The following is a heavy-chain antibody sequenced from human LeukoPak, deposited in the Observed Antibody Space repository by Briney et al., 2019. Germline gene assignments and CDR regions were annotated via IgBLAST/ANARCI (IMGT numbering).Heavy chain of an antibody. CDR1: GYTFTRYY. D-gene: IGHD7-27*01. J-gene: IGHJ5*02. V-gene: IGHV1-46*01. Sequence: ASVKVSYKPSGYTFTRYYMHWVQQAPGQGLEWMGIINPSGGRKSNPQQFQGRVTTTRDMSTSTVYMVLSNPGSEDTAGYYCARTRSGSDRWFDPWGQGTLVTRSP. CDR2: INPSGGRK. CDR3: ARTRSGSDRWFDP.